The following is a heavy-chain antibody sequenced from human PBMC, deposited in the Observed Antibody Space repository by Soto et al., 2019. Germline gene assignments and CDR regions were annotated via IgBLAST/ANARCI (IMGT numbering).Heavy chain of an antibody. CDR1: GGSVSSGSYY. J-gene: IGHJ4*02. Sequence: SETLSLTCTVSGGSVSSGSYYWSWIRQPPGKGLEWIGYIYYSGSTNYNPSLKSRVTISVDTSKNQFSLKLSSVTAADTAVYYCARVPMRFLEWLVFSFDYWGQGTLVTVSS. CDR2: IYYSGST. D-gene: IGHD3-3*01. V-gene: IGHV4-61*01. CDR3: ARVPMRFLEWLVFSFDY.